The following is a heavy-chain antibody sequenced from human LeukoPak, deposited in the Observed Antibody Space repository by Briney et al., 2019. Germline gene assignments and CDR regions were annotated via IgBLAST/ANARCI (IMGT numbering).Heavy chain of an antibody. CDR3: ARGVQTTVTSNWFDP. Sequence: GGTLRLSCAASGFTFSSYGMHWVRQAPGKGLERVAVIWYDGSNKYYADSVKGRFTISRDNSKNTLYLQMNSLRAEDTAVYYCARGVQTTVTSNWFDPWGQGTLVTVSS. CDR1: GFTFSSYG. J-gene: IGHJ5*02. D-gene: IGHD4-17*01. V-gene: IGHV3-33*01. CDR2: IWYDGSNK.